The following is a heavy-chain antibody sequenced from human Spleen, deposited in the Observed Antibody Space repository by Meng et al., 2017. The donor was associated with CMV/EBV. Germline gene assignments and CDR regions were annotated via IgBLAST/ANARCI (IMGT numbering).Heavy chain of an antibody. CDR2: INHSGST. D-gene: IGHD3-22*01. Sequence: SFSGYYWSWIRQPPGKGLEWIGEINHSGSTNYHPSLKSRVTISVDTSKNQFSLKLSSVTAADTAVYYCARVFYYDSSGYYGAEYFQHWGQGTLVTVSS. V-gene: IGHV4-34*01. J-gene: IGHJ1*01. CDR1: SFSGYY. CDR3: ARVFYYDSSGYYGAEYFQH.